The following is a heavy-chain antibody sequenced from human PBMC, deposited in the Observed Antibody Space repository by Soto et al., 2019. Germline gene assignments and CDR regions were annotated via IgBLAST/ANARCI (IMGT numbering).Heavy chain of an antibody. D-gene: IGHD4-17*01. CDR1: GGSFSGYY. J-gene: IGHJ4*02. CDR2: INHSGST. CDR3: ARDLINHDYGPGY. Sequence: SETLSLTCAVYGGSFSGYYWSWIRQPPGKGLEWIGEINHSGSTNYNPSLKSRVTILVDTSKNQFSLKLSSVTAADTAVYYCARDLINHDYGPGYWGQGTLVTVSS. V-gene: IGHV4-34*01.